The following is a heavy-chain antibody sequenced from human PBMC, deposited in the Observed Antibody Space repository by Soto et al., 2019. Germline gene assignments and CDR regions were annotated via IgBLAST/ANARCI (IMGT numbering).Heavy chain of an antibody. D-gene: IGHD2-15*01. V-gene: IGHV1-46*01. J-gene: IGHJ1*01. CDR3: AREENCSDGICYSEYFQR. CDR2: VNPSGGST. CDR1: GYIFTAYS. Sequence: ASVKVSCKASGYIFTAYSMHWVRQAPGQGLEWMGVVNPSGGSTNYAQKFQGRITMTRDTSTSTVYMDLSSLTSEDTAVYYCAREENCSDGICYSEYFQRWGQGTLGTV.